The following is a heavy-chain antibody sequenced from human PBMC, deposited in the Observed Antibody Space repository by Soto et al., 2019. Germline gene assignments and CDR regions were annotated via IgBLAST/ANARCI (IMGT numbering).Heavy chain of an antibody. CDR3: AKLSGQTTTIANYYMDF. CDR1: GFTFSSYA. J-gene: IGHJ6*03. CDR2: ISGSGGST. Sequence: EVQLLESGGGLVQPGGSLRLSCAASGFTFSSYAMSWVRQAPGKGLEWVSAISGSGGSTYYADSVKGRFTISRDNSKNTLYLHETCPRAEDPAVYYGAKLSGQTTTIANYYMDFLGRETTVSVSS. V-gene: IGHV3-23*01. D-gene: IGHD6-13*01.